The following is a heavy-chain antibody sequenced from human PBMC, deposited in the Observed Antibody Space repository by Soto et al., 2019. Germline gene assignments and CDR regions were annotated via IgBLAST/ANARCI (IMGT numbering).Heavy chain of an antibody. CDR2: ISPDGINK. D-gene: IGHD2-2*03. J-gene: IGHJ4*02. CDR1: GFTFSNYG. V-gene: IGHV3-30*03. Sequence: QVQLMESGGGVVQPGRSLRLSCAASGFTFSNYGTHWVRQAPGKGLEWVAVISPDGINKEYADPVKGRFTVSRDNSRNTLFLQMNRLRVEDTAMYFCATDPTSLNSYGYWFAYWGQGTQVTVSS. CDR3: ATDPTSLNSYGYWFAY.